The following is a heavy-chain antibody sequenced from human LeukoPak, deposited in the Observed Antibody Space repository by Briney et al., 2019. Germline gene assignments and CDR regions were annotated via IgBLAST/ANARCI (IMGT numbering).Heavy chain of an antibody. V-gene: IGHV3-9*01. CDR1: GFTFDDYA. D-gene: IGHD2-2*01. Sequence: GGSLRLSCAASGFTFDDYAMHWVRQGPGKGLEWVSGISWNNDNIGYADSVKGRFTISRDNAKNSLYLQMNSLRAEDTAVYYCARDQWAAVPVVPAANGMDVWGQGTTVTVSS. CDR3: ARDQWAAVPVVPAANGMDV. CDR2: ISWNNDNI. J-gene: IGHJ6*02.